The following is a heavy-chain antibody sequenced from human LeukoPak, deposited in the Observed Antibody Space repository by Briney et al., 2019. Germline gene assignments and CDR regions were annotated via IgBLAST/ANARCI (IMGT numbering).Heavy chain of an antibody. CDR3: ARGKDSSGYSGVDY. J-gene: IGHJ4*02. V-gene: IGHV4-30-2*01. Sequence: SQTLSLTCTVSGGSISSGGYYWSWIRQPPGKGLEWIGYIYHSGSTYYNPSLKSRVTISVDRSKNQFSLKLSSVTAADTAVYYCARGKDSSGYSGVDYWGQGTLVTVSS. CDR1: GGSISSGGYY. D-gene: IGHD3-22*01. CDR2: IYHSGST.